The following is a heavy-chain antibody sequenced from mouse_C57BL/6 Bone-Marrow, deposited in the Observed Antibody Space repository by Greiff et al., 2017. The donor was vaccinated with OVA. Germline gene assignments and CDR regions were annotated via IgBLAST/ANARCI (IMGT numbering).Heavy chain of an antibody. J-gene: IGHJ1*03. CDR2: IDPSDSYT. CDR3: ARSYYYGDFDV. D-gene: IGHD1-1*01. Sequence: QVQLQQPGAELVMPGASVKLSCKASGYTFTSYWMHWVKQRPGQGLEWIGEIDPSDSYTNYNQKFKGKSTLTVDKSSSTAYMQLSSLTSEDSAVYYCARSYYYGDFDVWGTGTTVTVSS. CDR1: GYTFTSYW. V-gene: IGHV1-69*01.